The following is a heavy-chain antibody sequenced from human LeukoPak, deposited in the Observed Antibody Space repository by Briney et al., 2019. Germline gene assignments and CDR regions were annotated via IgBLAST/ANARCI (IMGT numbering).Heavy chain of an antibody. CDR2: ISAYNGKT. J-gene: IGHJ4*02. CDR1: GYSLPRYG. V-gene: IGHV1-18*01. Sequence: AAETVSCKASGYSLPRYGFSWLRQAPGQGLEWMGWISAYNGKTNYAQKLQRRVTMSTDTSTSTSYMGLRSLRSDDTAVYYCAREEVHYGGNSHWGQGTLVTVSS. CDR3: AREEVHYGGNSH. D-gene: IGHD4-23*01.